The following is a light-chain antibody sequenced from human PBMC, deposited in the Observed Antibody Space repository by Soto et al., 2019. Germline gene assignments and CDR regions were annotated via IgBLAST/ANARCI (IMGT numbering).Light chain of an antibody. J-gene: IGLJ3*02. CDR1: SSDIGAYNY. CDR2: EVS. Sequence: QSALTQPASVSASPGQSITVSCTGTSSDIGAYNYVSWYQQHPGKAPKLMIYEVSNRPSGVSNRFSASKSGNTASLTISGLQAEDAADYFCSSYTSSSTVVFGGGTKLTVL. CDR3: SSYTSSSTVV. V-gene: IGLV2-14*01.